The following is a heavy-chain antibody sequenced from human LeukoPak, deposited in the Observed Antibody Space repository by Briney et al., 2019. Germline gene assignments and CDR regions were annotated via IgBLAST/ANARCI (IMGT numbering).Heavy chain of an antibody. V-gene: IGHV3-23*01. D-gene: IGHD3-16*02. CDR2: ISGSGGST. CDR3: AKHEPGGVIVPFDF. CDR1: GFTFSSNA. J-gene: IGHJ4*02. Sequence: PGGSLRLSCAASGFTFSSNAMSWVRQAPGKGLEWVSGISGSGGSTYHADSVKGRFTISRDNSKDTLFLQMNSLRAEDTAVYYCAKHEPGGVIVPFDFWGQGTLVTVSS.